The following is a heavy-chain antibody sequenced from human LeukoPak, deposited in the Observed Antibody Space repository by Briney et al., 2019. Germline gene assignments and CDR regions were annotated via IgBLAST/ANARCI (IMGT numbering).Heavy chain of an antibody. CDR1: GFTVSSNY. V-gene: IGHV3-30*18. D-gene: IGHD6-19*01. CDR3: AKERTSSGWVYFFDY. J-gene: IGHJ4*02. CDR2: ISDDGINQ. Sequence: PGGSLRLSCAASGFTVSSNYMSWVRQAPAKGLEWVAVISDDGINQYYADSVRGRFTISRDNSKNTLYLQMNSLRVEDTAVYYCAKERTSSGWVYFFDYWGRGTLVTVSS.